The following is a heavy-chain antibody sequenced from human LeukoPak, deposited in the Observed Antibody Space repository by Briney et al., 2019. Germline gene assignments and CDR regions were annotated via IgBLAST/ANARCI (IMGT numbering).Heavy chain of an antibody. CDR1: GFTFSSYW. J-gene: IGHJ4*02. Sequence: GGSLRLSCAASGFTFSSYWMSWVRQTPGRGLEWVSSISGDGTYIYYVDSVKGRFTISRDNAKNSLYLQMNNLRVEDTAVYYCARDAKTQDSSQPDYWGQGTLVTVSS. CDR2: ISGDGTYI. V-gene: IGHV3-21*01. D-gene: IGHD6-13*01. CDR3: ARDAKTQDSSQPDY.